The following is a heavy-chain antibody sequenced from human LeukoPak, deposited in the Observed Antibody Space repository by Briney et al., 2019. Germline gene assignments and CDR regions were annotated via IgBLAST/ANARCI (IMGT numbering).Heavy chain of an antibody. CDR1: GYSFTSYW. J-gene: IGHJ6*02. D-gene: IGHD3-10*01. Sequence: GESLKISCPGSGYSFTSYWIGWVRQVPGKGEGWMGIIYPGDSDTRYSPSFQGQVTITADKSISTAYLQWSSLKASDTAMYYCARDRYYGSGSYTQQYYYYGMDVWGQGTTVTVSS. CDR2: IYPGDSDT. V-gene: IGHV5-51*01. CDR3: ARDRYYGSGSYTQQYYYYGMDV.